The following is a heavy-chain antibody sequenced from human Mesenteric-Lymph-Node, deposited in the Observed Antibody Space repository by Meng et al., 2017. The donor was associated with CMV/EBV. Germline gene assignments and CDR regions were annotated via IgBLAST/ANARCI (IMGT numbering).Heavy chain of an antibody. V-gene: IGHV4-31*03. Sequence: SETLSLTCTVSGGSISSGNYYWNWVRQHPGKGLEWIGFVYISGSTSYNPSLKSRVTISVDTSKNQFSLKLRSVTAADTAVYYCARSAPRITGAIGAFDIWGQGTMVTVSS. D-gene: IGHD1-7*01. CDR1: GGSISSGNYY. J-gene: IGHJ3*02. CDR3: ARSAPRITGAIGAFDI. CDR2: VYISGST.